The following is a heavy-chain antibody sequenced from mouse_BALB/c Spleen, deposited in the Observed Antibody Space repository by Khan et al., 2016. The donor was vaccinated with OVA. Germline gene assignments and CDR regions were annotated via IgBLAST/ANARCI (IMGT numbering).Heavy chain of an antibody. CDR1: GYSITSGYG. V-gene: IGHV3-1*02. CDR3: ARTARIKY. Sequence: EVQLVESGPGLVKPSQSLSLTCTVTGYSITSGYGWNWIRQFPGNKLEWMGYISFRGSTIYNPSLKSRISITRDTSKNQFFLQLNSVTTEDTATYYCARTARIKYWGQGTTLTVSS. J-gene: IGHJ2*01. CDR2: ISFRGST. D-gene: IGHD1-2*01.